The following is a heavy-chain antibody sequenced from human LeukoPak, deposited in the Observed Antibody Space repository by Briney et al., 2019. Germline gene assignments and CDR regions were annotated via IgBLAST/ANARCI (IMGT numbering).Heavy chain of an antibody. V-gene: IGHV4-38-2*02. J-gene: IGHJ4*02. D-gene: IGHD3-22*01. CDR3: ARDGVFHDSDGYSFDY. CDR1: NYSITSGYF. Sequence: SETLSLTCAVSNYSITSGYFWGWIRQPPGKGLEWSASIYHSGTTYYNPSLRNRVTLFVDTSKNQFSLDLTSLTAADTAVYYCARDGVFHDSDGYSFDYWGQGTLVTVCS. CDR2: IYHSGTT.